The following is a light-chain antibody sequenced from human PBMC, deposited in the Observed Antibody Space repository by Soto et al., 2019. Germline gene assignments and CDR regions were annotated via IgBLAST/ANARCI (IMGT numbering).Light chain of an antibody. V-gene: IGKV1-33*01. CDR2: DAS. Sequence: DIQMTQSPSSLSASVGDRVTITCQASQDIRNYLNWYQQKPGKAPKLLIYDASNLETGVPSRFSGSGSGTDFTFTISSLQPEDTATYYCQQYDNLPPFTFGLGTKVDIK. CDR1: QDIRNY. CDR3: QQYDNLPPFT. J-gene: IGKJ3*01.